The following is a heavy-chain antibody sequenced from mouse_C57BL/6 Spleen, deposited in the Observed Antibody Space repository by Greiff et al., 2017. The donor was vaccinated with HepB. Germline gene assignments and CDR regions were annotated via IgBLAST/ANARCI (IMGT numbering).Heavy chain of an antibody. CDR1: GYTFTSYW. CDR2: IDPSDSYT. J-gene: IGHJ4*01. V-gene: IGHV1-50*01. D-gene: IGHD1-1*01. Sequence: VQLQQPGAELVKPGASVKLSCKASGYTFTSYWMQWVKQRPGQGLEWIGEIDPSDSYTNYNQKFKGKATLTVDTSSSTAYMQLSSLTSEDSAVYYCARYYYGSREDYYAMDYWGQGTSVTVSS. CDR3: ARYYYGSREDYYAMDY.